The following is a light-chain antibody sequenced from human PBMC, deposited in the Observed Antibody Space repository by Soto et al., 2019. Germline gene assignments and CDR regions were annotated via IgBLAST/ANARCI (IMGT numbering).Light chain of an antibody. J-gene: IGLJ1*01. CDR1: SSDVGGYNY. Sequence: QSALTQPASVSGSPGQSITISCTGTSSDVGGYNYVSWYQQHPGKAPKLMIYEVSNRPSGVSNRFSGSKSGNTASLTISGLQAEDEADYNCCSYTSSSTYVFGTGTKVTVL. CDR3: CSYTSSSTYV. V-gene: IGLV2-14*01. CDR2: EVS.